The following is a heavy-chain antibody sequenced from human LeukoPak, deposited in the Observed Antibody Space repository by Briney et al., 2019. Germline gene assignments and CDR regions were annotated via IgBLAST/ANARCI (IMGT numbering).Heavy chain of an antibody. J-gene: IGHJ4*02. CDR2: IISSGAIV. D-gene: IGHD3-10*01. CDR3: ARGGSVKYSPHGGFDY. Sequence: GRSLRLSCATSGFTFSDHYMTWISQAPGKVLECVSYIISSGAIVYYADSVKGRLTTSRDNAKNSLFLQMNSLRAEDTAVYYCARGGSVKYSPHGGFDYWGQGTLVTVSS. CDR1: GFTFSDHY. V-gene: IGHV3-11*01.